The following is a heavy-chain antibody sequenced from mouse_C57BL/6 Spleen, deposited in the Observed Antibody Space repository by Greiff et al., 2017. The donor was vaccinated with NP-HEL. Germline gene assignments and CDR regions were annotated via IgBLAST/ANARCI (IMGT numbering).Heavy chain of an antibody. D-gene: IGHD1-1*01. J-gene: IGHJ2*01. CDR3: ARTPTVVAPFDY. CDR2: ISSGSSTI. Sequence: EVQGVESGGGLVKPGGSLKLSCAASGFTFSDYGMHWVRQAPEKGLEWVAYISSGSSTIYYADTEKGRFTISRDNAKNTLFLQMTSLRSEDTAMYYCARTPTVVAPFDYWGQGTTLTVSS. V-gene: IGHV5-17*01. CDR1: GFTFSDYG.